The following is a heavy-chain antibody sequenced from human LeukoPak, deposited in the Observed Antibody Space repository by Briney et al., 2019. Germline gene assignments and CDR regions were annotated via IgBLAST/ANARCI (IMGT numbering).Heavy chain of an antibody. CDR2: IHFSGST. CDR3: ANLGYYNYGMDV. Sequence: SETLSLTCTVSGGSISITTYYWGWLRQPPGKGLEWIGTIHFSGSTYYNPSLKRRVAISVDTSKNQFSLTMSSATAADTAVYYCANLGYYNYGMDVWGQGTTVTVSS. J-gene: IGHJ6*02. V-gene: IGHV4-39*01. CDR1: GGSISITTYY.